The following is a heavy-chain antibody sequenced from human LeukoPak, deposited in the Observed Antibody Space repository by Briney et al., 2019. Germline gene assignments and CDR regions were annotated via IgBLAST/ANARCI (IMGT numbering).Heavy chain of an antibody. Sequence: SETLSLTCTVSGGSISSGGYYWSWIRQHPGKGPEWIGYIYYSGSTYYNPSLKSRVTISVDTSKNQFSLKLSSVTAADTAVYYCARADSSSWYYFDYWGQGTLVTVSS. D-gene: IGHD6-13*01. J-gene: IGHJ4*02. CDR2: IYYSGST. CDR3: ARADSSSWYYFDY. V-gene: IGHV4-31*03. CDR1: GGSISSGGYY.